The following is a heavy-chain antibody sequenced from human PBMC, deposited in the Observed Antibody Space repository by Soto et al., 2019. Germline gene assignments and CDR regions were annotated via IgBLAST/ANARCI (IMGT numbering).Heavy chain of an antibody. D-gene: IGHD6-6*01. CDR2: IWYDGSKK. J-gene: IGHJ4*02. Sequence: VAVIWYDGSKKFYADSVQGRCTISRDNSKNTLYLQMNSLRAEDTAVYYCARDYSSSSGGFDYWGQGTLVTVSS. CDR3: ARDYSSSSGGFDY. V-gene: IGHV3-33*01.